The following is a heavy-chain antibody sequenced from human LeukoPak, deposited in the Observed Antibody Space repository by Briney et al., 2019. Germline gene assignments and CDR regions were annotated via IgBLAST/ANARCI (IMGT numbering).Heavy chain of an antibody. V-gene: IGHV3-21*01. D-gene: IGHD2-15*01. Sequence: GGSLILSCAASGFTFSSYSMNWVRQAPGKGLEWASSISSSSSYIYYADSVKGRFTISRDNAKNSLYLQMNSLRAEDTAVYYCAREPKYCSGGSCQDYWGQGTLVTVSS. J-gene: IGHJ4*02. CDR2: ISSSSSYI. CDR1: GFTFSSYS. CDR3: AREPKYCSGGSCQDY.